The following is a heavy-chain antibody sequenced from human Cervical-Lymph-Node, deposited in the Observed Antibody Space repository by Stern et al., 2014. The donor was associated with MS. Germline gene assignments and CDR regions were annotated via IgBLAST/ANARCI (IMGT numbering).Heavy chain of an antibody. D-gene: IGHD4-23*01. J-gene: IGHJ4*02. Sequence: DVQLVESGGGLVQPGGSLRLSCASSVFTFSHYYMTWVRQAPGQGLEWVGLIRLRGDSYSTEYAASVKGRFTVSRDDSKNSLSLQMNSLKTEDTALYYCVREFYGGFDEWGQGTLVIVSS. CDR1: VFTFSHYY. CDR3: VREFYGGFDE. V-gene: IGHV3-72*01. CDR2: IRLRGDSYST.